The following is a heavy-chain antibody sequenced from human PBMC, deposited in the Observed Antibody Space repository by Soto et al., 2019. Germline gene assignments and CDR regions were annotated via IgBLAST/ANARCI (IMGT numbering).Heavy chain of an antibody. V-gene: IGHV4-39*01. CDR2: IYYSGST. D-gene: IGHD4-17*01. J-gene: IGHJ6*02. Sequence: QLQLQESGPGLVKPSETLSLTCTVSGASVTSSTYYWGWIRQPPGKGLEWIGSIYYSGSTYYNPSLRSRVTISVETSKNQVSLKLTSVTAADTAVYYCANDYGDYKSYYGMDVWGQGTTVTVSS. CDR3: ANDYGDYKSYYGMDV. CDR1: GASVTSSTYY.